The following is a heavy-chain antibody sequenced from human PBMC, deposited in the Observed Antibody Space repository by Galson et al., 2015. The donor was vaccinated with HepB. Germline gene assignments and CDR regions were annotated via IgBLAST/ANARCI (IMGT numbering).Heavy chain of an antibody. V-gene: IGHV4-59*01. D-gene: IGHD6-6*01. Sequence: ETLSLTCTVSGGSISSYYWSWIWQPPGKGLERLGYIYYSGITNYNPSLKSRVTISVDTSKNQFSLKLSSVTAADTAVYYCARGKFSSYDAFDIWGQGTMVTVSS. CDR1: GGSISSYY. J-gene: IGHJ3*02. CDR3: ARGKFSSYDAFDI. CDR2: IYYSGIT.